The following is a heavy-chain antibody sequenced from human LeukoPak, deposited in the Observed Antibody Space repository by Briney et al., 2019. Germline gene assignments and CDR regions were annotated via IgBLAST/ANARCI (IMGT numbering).Heavy chain of an antibody. CDR2: IYYSGST. J-gene: IGHJ5*02. CDR3: ARHLDDYDIVLMT. V-gene: IGHV4-59*08. Sequence: SETLSLTCTVSGGSISSYYWSWIRQPPGKGLEWIGYIYYSGSTNYNPSLKSRATISVDTSKNQFSLKLSSVTAADTAVYYCARHLDDYDIVLMTWGQGTLVTVSS. CDR1: GGSISSYY. D-gene: IGHD2-8*01.